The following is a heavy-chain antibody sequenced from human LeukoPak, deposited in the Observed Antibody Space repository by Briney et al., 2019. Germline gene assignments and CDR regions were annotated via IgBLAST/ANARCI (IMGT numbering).Heavy chain of an antibody. CDR3: ARLRGGSYFDY. V-gene: IGHV3-30-3*01. CDR1: GFTFSSYA. D-gene: IGHD3-16*01. J-gene: IGHJ4*02. Sequence: GGSLRLSCAASGFTFSSYAMHWVRQAPGKGVEWVALISYDGSNKYYADSVKGRFTISRDNSKNTLYLQMNSLRPEDTAVYYCARLRGGSYFDYWGQGTLVTVSS. CDR2: ISYDGSNK.